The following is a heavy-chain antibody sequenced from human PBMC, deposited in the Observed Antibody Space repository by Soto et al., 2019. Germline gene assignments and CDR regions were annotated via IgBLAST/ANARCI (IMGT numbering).Heavy chain of an antibody. D-gene: IGHD4-4*01. CDR1: EFTFSSYA. CDR2: ISYDGGHK. V-gene: IGHV3-30-3*01. J-gene: IGHJ6*02. CDR3: ARVKTDYSNPRGPFFFYGMDV. Sequence: QVQLVESGGGVVHPERSLRLSCSASEFTFSSYAMHWVRQAPGKGLEWVAGISYDGGHKFYGDYVRGRLTISRDSSKTTVFLQMNSLRPEDTAAYYCARVKTDYSNPRGPFFFYGMDVWGQGTTVTVSS.